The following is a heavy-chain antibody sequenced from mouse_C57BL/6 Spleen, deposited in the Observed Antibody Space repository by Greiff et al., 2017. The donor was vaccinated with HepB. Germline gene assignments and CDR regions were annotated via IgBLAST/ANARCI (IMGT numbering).Heavy chain of an antibody. CDR2: IWRGGST. CDR3: AKGYYSNYYAMDY. CDR1: GFSLTSYG. Sequence: VKLMESGPGLVQPSQSLSITCTVSGFSLTSYGVHWVRQSPGKGLEWLGVIWRGGSTDYNAAFMSRLSITKDNSKSQVFFKMNSLQADDTAIYYCAKGYYSNYYAMDYWGQGTSVTVSS. V-gene: IGHV2-5*01. D-gene: IGHD2-5*01. J-gene: IGHJ4*01.